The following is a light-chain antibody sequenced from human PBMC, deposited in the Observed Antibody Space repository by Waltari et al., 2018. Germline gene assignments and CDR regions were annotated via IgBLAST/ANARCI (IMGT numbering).Light chain of an antibody. J-gene: IGLJ3*02. CDR2: EVT. CDR3: TSYAGSDKLL. Sequence: QSALTQPPSASGSPGQSVTISCTGSSSDVGTYNFVSWYQQHPGKAPKLMIYEVTKRPSGVPDRFSGSKSGNTASLSVSGLQAEEEADYYCTSYAGSDKLLFGGGTKLTV. CDR1: SSDVGTYNF. V-gene: IGLV2-8*01.